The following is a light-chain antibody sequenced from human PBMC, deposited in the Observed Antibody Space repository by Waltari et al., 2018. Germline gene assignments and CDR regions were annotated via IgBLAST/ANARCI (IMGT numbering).Light chain of an antibody. Sequence: QSVLTQPPSASGTPGQRVSLSCSGTSSNIGSNYVYWYQQLPGTAPKLLIFKNHVRPSDVPDRFSGSKSGTSASLAISGLRSEDEAEYFCATWDDSLSGSYVFGTGTKVTVL. CDR2: KNH. CDR1: SSNIGSNY. V-gene: IGLV1-47*01. CDR3: ATWDDSLSGSYV. J-gene: IGLJ1*01.